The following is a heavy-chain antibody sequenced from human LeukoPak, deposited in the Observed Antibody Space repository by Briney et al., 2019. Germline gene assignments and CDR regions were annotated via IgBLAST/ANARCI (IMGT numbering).Heavy chain of an antibody. Sequence: ALVKVSYKPCGCRLPPFYLHWVRQAPRQHREWMGWIKLNRGGSNNAQKLLGWVTMTRGTSISTAYMDRDRLRSDDAAVYYCARSPMVRGETSFDYWGQGTLVTVSS. J-gene: IGHJ4*02. CDR3: ARSPMVRGETSFDY. D-gene: IGHD3-10*01. V-gene: IGHV1-2*04. CDR2: IKLNRGGS. CDR1: GCRLPPFY.